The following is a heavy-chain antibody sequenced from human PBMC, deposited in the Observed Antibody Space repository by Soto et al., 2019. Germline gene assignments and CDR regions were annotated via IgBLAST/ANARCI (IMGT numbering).Heavy chain of an antibody. J-gene: IGHJ6*02. D-gene: IGHD6-13*01. CDR1: GGTFSSYA. V-gene: IGHV1-69*01. CDR3: ARDRRGVPIAAAGPNYYYGMDV. Sequence: QVQLVQSGAEVKKPGSSVKVSCKASGGTFSSYAISWVRQAPGQGLEWMGGIIPIFGTANYAQKFQGRVTITADESTSTAYMDLSSLRSEDTAVYDCARDRRGVPIAAAGPNYYYGMDVWGQGTTVTVSS. CDR2: IIPIFGTA.